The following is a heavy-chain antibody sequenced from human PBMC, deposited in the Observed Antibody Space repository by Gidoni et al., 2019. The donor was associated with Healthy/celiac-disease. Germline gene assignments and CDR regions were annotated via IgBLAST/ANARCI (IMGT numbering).Heavy chain of an antibody. CDR2: IYHSGST. Sequence: QVQLQESGPGLVKPSDTLSLTCTVPGYPISSGYYWGWLRQPPGKGLEWIVSIYHSGSTYYNPSLKSRVTISVDTSKNQFSLKLSSVTAADTAVYYCARDATYYYDSSGYYQAVDWGQGTLVTVSS. J-gene: IGHJ4*02. CDR3: ARDATYYYDSSGYYQAVD. D-gene: IGHD3-22*01. V-gene: IGHV4-38-2*02. CDR1: GYPISSGYY.